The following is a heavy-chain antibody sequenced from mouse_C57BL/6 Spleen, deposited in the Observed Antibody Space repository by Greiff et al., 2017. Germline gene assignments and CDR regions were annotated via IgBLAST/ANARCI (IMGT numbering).Heavy chain of an antibody. D-gene: IGHD1-1*01. V-gene: IGHV6-3*01. CDR2: IRLKSDNYAT. CDR1: GFTFSNYW. J-gene: IGHJ2*01. CDR3: IRDYYGSSR. Sequence: EVQGVESGGGLVQPGGSMKLSCVASGFTFSNYWMNWVRQSPEKGLEWVAQIRLKSDNYATHYAESVKGRFTISRDDSKSSVYLQMNNLRAEDTGIYYCIRDYYGSSRWGQGTTLTVSS.